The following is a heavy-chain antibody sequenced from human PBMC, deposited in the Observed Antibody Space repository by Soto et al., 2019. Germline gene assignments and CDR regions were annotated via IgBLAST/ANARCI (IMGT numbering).Heavy chain of an antibody. J-gene: IGHJ4*02. D-gene: IGHD4-17*01. CDR3: ARARNGDPDDY. Sequence: QVQLVQSGAEVKKPGSSVKVSCKASGGTFSSYTISWVRQAPGQGLEWMGRIIPILGIANYAQKFQGRVTITADKSTSTAYMELSSLSSEDTAVYYCARARNGDPDDYWGQGTLVTVSS. CDR2: IIPILGIA. CDR1: GGTFSSYT. V-gene: IGHV1-69*02.